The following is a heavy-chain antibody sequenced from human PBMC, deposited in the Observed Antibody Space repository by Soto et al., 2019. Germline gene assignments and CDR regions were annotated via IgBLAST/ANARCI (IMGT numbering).Heavy chain of an antibody. Sequence: SETLSLTCSVSGAALNSGNYYWSWIRQVPGKGLEWIGHIYVTGAVDYNPSLRDRITISQDTSERQFSLNLRLVTAADTAVYYCARLRIAINNYKGLDPWAKGTLVTVSS. CDR1: GAALNSGNYY. CDR2: IYVTGAV. D-gene: IGHD2-21*01. V-gene: IGHV4-31*03. J-gene: IGHJ5*02. CDR3: ARLRIAINNYKGLDP.